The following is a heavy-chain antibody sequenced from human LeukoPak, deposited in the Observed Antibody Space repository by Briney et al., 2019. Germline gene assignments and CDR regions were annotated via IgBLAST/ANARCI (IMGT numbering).Heavy chain of an antibody. CDR3: ARLTYYYDSSGYYYFDY. J-gene: IGHJ4*02. D-gene: IGHD3-22*01. Sequence: SETLSLTCSVSGGSISGYYWSWIRQPAGKGLEWIGRIYNSESFNYNPSLKSRVTISVDTSKNQFSLKLSSVTAADTAVYYCARLTYYYDSSGYYYFDYWGQGTLVTVSS. V-gene: IGHV4-4*07. CDR1: GGSISGYY. CDR2: IYNSESF.